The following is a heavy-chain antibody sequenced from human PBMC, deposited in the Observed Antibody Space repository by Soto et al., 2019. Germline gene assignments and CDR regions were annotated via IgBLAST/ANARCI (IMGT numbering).Heavy chain of an antibody. CDR3: AKDSQWLAVFVAFDI. CDR2: FDPEDGET. Sequence: ASLKVSCKVSGYTLTELSMHWVRQAHGKGLEWMGGFDPEDGETIYAQKFQGRVTMTEDTSTDTAYMELSSLRSEDTAVYYCAKDSQWLAVFVAFDIWGQGTMVTVSS. D-gene: IGHD6-19*01. V-gene: IGHV1-24*01. J-gene: IGHJ3*02. CDR1: GYTLTELS.